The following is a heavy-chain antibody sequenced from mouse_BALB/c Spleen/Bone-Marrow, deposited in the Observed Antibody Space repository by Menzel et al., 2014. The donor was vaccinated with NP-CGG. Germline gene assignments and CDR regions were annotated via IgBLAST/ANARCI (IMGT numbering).Heavy chain of an antibody. D-gene: IGHD2-4*01. CDR3: ARDINYDIYWYFDV. V-gene: IGHV7-3*02. CDR1: GFTFTDYY. J-gene: IGHJ1*01. Sequence: EVKLVESGGGLVQPGGSLRLSCATSGFTFTDYYMSWVRQPPGKALEWLGFIRNKAKGYTSENSASVKGRFTISRDNSQSILYLQMNTLRAEDSATYYCARDINYDIYWYFDVWGAGTTVTVSS. CDR2: IRNKAKGYTS.